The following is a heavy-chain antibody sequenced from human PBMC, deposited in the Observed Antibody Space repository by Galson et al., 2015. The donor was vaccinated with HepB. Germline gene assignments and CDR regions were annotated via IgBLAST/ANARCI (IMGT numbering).Heavy chain of an antibody. V-gene: IGHV1-69*13. CDR1: GGTFSSYA. CDR2: IIPIFGTA. Sequence: SVKVSCKASGGTFSSYAISWVRQAPGQGLEWMGGIIPIFGTANYAQKFRGRVTITADESTSTAYMELSSLRSEDTAVYYCARGGVGSSWYWSPWGQGTLVTVSS. J-gene: IGHJ5*02. CDR3: ARGGVGSSWYWSP. D-gene: IGHD6-13*01.